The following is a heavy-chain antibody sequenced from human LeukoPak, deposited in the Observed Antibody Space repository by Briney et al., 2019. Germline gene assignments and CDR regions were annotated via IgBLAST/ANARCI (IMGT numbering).Heavy chain of an antibody. CDR3: TTVGGPYYDSSGYPY. Sequence: ASVKVSCKASGYTFTSYYMHWVRQAPGQGLEWMGIINPSGGSTSYAQKFQGRVTMTRDMSTSTVYMELSSLRSEDTAVYYCTTVGGPYYDSSGYPYWGQGTLVTVSS. CDR1: GYTFTSYY. D-gene: IGHD3-22*01. CDR2: INPSGGST. V-gene: IGHV1-46*01. J-gene: IGHJ4*02.